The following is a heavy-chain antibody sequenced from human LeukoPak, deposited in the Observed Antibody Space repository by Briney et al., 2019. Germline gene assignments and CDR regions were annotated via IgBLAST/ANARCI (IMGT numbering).Heavy chain of an antibody. Sequence: SETLSLTCTVSGGSISSSSYYWGWIRQPPGKGLEWIGSIYYSGSTYYNPSLKSRVTISVDTSKNQFSLKLSSVTAADTAVYYCARGVVDTAMVRFDYWGQGTLVTVSS. CDR2: IYYSGST. J-gene: IGHJ4*02. CDR1: GGSISSSSYY. D-gene: IGHD5-18*01. CDR3: ARGVVDTAMVRFDY. V-gene: IGHV4-39*07.